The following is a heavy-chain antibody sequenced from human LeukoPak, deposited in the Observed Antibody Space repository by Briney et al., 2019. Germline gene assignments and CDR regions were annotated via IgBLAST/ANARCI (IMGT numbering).Heavy chain of an antibody. CDR1: GDSVSSNSAA. CDR3: ARSLLEAYYDFWSGYLSDYYYYYYMDV. D-gene: IGHD3-3*01. V-gene: IGHV6-1*01. J-gene: IGHJ6*03. CDR2: TYYRSKWYN. Sequence: SQTLSLTCAISGDSVSSNSAAWNWIRQSPSRGLEWLGRTYYRSKWYNDYAVSVKSRITINPDTSKNQFSLQLNSVTPEDTAVYYCARSLLEAYYDFWSGYLSDYYYYYYMDVWGKGTTVTVSS.